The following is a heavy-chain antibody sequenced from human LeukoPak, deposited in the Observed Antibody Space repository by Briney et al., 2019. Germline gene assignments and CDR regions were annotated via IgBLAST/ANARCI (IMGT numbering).Heavy chain of an antibody. J-gene: IGHJ1*01. Sequence: ASVKVSCKASGYTFTGYYMHWVRQAPGQGLEWMGWINSNSGGANYAQKFQGRVTMTRDTSISTAYMELSRLRSDDTAVYYCARVPRGYCSGGSCYTPGYFQHWGQGTLVTVSS. CDR2: INSNSGGA. D-gene: IGHD2-15*01. CDR3: ARVPRGYCSGGSCYTPGYFQH. V-gene: IGHV1-2*02. CDR1: GYTFTGYY.